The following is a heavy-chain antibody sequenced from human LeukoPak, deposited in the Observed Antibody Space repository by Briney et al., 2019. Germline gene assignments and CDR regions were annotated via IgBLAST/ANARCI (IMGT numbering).Heavy chain of an antibody. J-gene: IGHJ4*02. CDR1: GYTFTSYY. Sequence: VASVKVSCKASGYTFTSYYMHWVRQAPGQGLEWMGTINPSGGSTNYAQKFQGRVTMTRDTSTSTVYMELSSLRSEDSAVYYCASDDYGDYHFDNWGRGTLVTVSS. D-gene: IGHD4-17*01. CDR3: ASDDYGDYHFDN. CDR2: INPSGGST. V-gene: IGHV1-46*03.